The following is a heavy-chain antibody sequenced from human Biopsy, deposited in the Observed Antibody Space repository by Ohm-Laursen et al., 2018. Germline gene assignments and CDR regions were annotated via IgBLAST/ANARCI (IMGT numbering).Heavy chain of an antibody. V-gene: IGHV4-38-2*01. CDR1: GYSVTNDYY. CDR3: ARVAGGCAYYYGMDV. CDR2: IYYDGIT. Sequence: TLSLTCAVSGYSVTNDYYWGWLRQPPGKGLEWIGNIYYDGITYYNPSLKSRVAMSVDTSNNQFSLRLTSVAAADTAVYYCARVAGGCAYYYGMDVWGQGTTVTVSS. D-gene: IGHD6-19*01. J-gene: IGHJ6*02.